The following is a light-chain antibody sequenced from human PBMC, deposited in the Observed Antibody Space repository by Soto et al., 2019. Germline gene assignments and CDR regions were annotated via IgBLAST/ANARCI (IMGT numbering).Light chain of an antibody. CDR2: EVD. V-gene: IGLV2-11*01. J-gene: IGLJ1*01. CDR1: SSDVGGYKY. CDR3: CSYAGRPYV. Sequence: QSVLTQPRSVSGSPGQSISISCSGTSSDVGGYKYVSWYQQYPGKAPKLMIYEVDKRPSGVPDRFSGSKSGNTASLTISGVQVEDEADYYCCSYAGRPYVFGTGTKLTVL.